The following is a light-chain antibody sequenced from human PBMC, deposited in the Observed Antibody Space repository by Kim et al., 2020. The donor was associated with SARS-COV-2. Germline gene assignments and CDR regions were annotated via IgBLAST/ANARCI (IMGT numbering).Light chain of an antibody. CDR1: QSVTSTY. CDR2: GAS. J-gene: IGKJ4*01. Sequence: EIELTQSPGTLSLSPGERATLSCRASQSVTSTYLAWYQQYPAQAPRLLIYGASSRATGIPDRFSGSGSGTDFTLTISRLEPEDFAVYYCQQYGSSPLTFGGGTKVDIK. CDR3: QQYGSSPLT. V-gene: IGKV3-20*01.